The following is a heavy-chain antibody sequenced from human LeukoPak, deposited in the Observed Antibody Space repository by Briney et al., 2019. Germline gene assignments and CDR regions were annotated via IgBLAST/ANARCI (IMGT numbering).Heavy chain of an antibody. Sequence: SETLSLTCPVSSGSISSGTFYRNWIRQTPGKGLEWIVSLIHTGGTYYNPSLRSRVTTSVDTSKNQFSLKLHSVTAADTAMYYCARRRPGYYDFWSGYQDYWGQGTLVTVSS. D-gene: IGHD3-3*01. J-gene: IGHJ4*02. V-gene: IGHV4-39*01. CDR3: ARRRPGYYDFWSGYQDY. CDR1: SGSISSGTFY. CDR2: LIHTGGT.